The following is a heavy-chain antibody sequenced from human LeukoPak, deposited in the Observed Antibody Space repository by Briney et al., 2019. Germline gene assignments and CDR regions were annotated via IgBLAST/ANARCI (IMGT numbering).Heavy chain of an antibody. V-gene: IGHV3-30*18. CDR1: GFTFSSYG. CDR3: AKADCSSTSCYGGMGYYFDY. CDR2: VSYDGSNK. J-gene: IGHJ4*02. Sequence: RGSLRLSCAASGFTFSSYGMHWVRQAPGKGLEWVAVVSYDGSNKYYADSVKGRFTISRDNSKNTLYLQMNSLRAEDTAVYYCAKADCSSTSCYGGMGYYFDYWGQGTLVTVSS. D-gene: IGHD2-2*01.